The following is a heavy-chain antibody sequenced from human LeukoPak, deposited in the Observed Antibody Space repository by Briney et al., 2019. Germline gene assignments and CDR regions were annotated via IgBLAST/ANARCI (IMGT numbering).Heavy chain of an antibody. D-gene: IGHD3-9*01. J-gene: IGHJ6*03. CDR2: INHSGST. CDR3: ARLRTYYDILTGYPNYYYYMDV. CDR1: GGSFSGYY. Sequence: SETLSLTCAVYGGSFSGYYWSWIRQPPGKGLEWIGEINHSGSTNYNPSLKSRVTISVDTSKNQFSLKLSSVTAADTAVYYCARLRTYYDILTGYPNYYYYMDVWGKGTTVTISS. V-gene: IGHV4-34*01.